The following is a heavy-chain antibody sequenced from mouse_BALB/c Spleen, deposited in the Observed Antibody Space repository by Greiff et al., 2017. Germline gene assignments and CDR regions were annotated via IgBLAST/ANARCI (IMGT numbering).Heavy chain of an antibody. V-gene: IGHV5-12-2*01. J-gene: IGHJ2*01. CDR2: ISNGGGST. CDR1: GFTFSSYT. CDR3: ARHYGSSLYFDY. Sequence: EVKLVESGGGLVQPGGSLKLSCAASGFTFSSYTMSWVRQTPEKRLEWVAYISNGGGSTYYPDTVKGRFTISRDNAKNTLYLQMSSLKSEDTAMYYCARHYGSSLYFDYWGQGTTLTVSS. D-gene: IGHD1-1*01.